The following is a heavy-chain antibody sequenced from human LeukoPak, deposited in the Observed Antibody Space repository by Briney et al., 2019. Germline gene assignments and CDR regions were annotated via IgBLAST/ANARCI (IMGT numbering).Heavy chain of an antibody. V-gene: IGHV4-59*01. J-gene: IGHJ3*02. D-gene: IGHD3-3*01. Sequence: SETLSLTCTVSGVSISSYYWSWIRQPPGKGLEWIGYIYYSGSINYNPSLESRVTISVDTSKNQFSLRLSSLTAADTAVYFCASKSERFLEAGAFDIWGQGTMVTVSS. CDR3: ASKSERFLEAGAFDI. CDR2: IYYSGSI. CDR1: GVSISSYY.